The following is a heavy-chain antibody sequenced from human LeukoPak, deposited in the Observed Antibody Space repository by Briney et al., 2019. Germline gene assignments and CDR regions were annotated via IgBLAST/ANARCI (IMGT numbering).Heavy chain of an antibody. Sequence: SETLSLTCTVSGGSISSGDYYWSWIRQPPGKGLEWIGYIYYSGSTYYNPSLKNRVNLSVDTSKTQFSLKLSSVTATDTAVYYCARGGVGCSSTSCFTFDYWGQGTLVTVSS. V-gene: IGHV4-30-4*08. D-gene: IGHD2-2*02. CDR3: ARGGVGCSSTSCFTFDY. CDR2: IYYSGST. CDR1: GGSISSGDYY. J-gene: IGHJ4*02.